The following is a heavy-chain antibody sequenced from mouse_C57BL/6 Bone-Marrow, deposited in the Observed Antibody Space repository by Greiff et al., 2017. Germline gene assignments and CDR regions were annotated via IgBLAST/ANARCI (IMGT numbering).Heavy chain of an antibody. CDR1: GFTFSSYG. J-gene: IGHJ4*01. CDR3: ARQKWYYAMDY. Sequence: EVMLVESGGDLVKPGGSLKLSCAASGFTFSSYGLSWVRQTPDKRLEWVATISSGGSYTYFPESVKGRFTISRDNAKNTLYLHMISLKSEDTAMCYCARQKWYYAMDYWGQGTSVTVSS. D-gene: IGHD1-3*01. V-gene: IGHV5-6*02. CDR2: ISSGGSYT.